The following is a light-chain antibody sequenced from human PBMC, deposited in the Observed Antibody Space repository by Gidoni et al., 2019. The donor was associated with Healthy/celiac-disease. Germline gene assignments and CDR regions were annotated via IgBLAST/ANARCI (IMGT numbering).Light chain of an antibody. CDR2: SNN. J-gene: IGLJ2*01. CDR3: AAWDDSLNGVV. Sequence: QSVLTQPPSASGTPGQRVTISCSGRSSNIGSNTVNWYQQLPGTAPKRPTYSNNQRPSGVPVRFSGSKSGTSASLAISGLQSEDEADYYCAAWDDSLNGVVFGGGTKLTVL. CDR1: SSNIGSNT. V-gene: IGLV1-44*01.